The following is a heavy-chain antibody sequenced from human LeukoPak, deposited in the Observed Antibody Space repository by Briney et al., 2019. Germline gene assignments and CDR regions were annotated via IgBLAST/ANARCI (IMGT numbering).Heavy chain of an antibody. Sequence: PGRSLRLSCAASGFTFSSYAMHWVRQAPGKGLEWVAVISYDGSNKYYADSVKGRFTISRDNSKNTLYLQMNSLRAKDTAVYYCARVGALRIYYYGMDVWGQGTTVTVSS. CDR3: ARVGALRIYYYGMDV. J-gene: IGHJ6*02. CDR2: ISYDGSNK. D-gene: IGHD1-26*01. V-gene: IGHV3-30-3*01. CDR1: GFTFSSYA.